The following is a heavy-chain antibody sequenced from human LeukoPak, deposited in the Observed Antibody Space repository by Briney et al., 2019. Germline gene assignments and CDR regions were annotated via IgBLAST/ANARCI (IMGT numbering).Heavy chain of an antibody. CDR3: ARDSFYYDSSGYIY. D-gene: IGHD3-22*01. CDR2: LSGSGDST. J-gene: IGHJ4*02. V-gene: IGHV3-23*01. CDR1: GFTFSNYA. Sequence: GGSLRLSCAASGFTFSNYAINWVRQAPGKGLEWISALSGSGDSTYYADSVKGRFTISRDNAKNSLFLQMNSLRAEDTAVYYCARDSFYYDSSGYIYWGQGTLLTVSS.